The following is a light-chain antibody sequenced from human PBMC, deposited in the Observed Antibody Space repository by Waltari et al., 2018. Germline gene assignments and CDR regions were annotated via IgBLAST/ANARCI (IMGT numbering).Light chain of an antibody. CDR3: QQYGTSPTT. V-gene: IGKV3-20*01. Sequence: EIVLTQSPDTLSLSPGEGATLSCRASQYVSGRYLSWYQQKPGQSPRLLIYGASSRAAGIPDRISGSGSGTDFTLTITRLEPEDFAVYYCQQYGTSPTTFGQETKVEIK. CDR1: QYVSGRY. CDR2: GAS. J-gene: IGKJ1*01.